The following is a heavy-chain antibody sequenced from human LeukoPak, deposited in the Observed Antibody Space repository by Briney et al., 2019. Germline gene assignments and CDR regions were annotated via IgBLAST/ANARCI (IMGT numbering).Heavy chain of an antibody. Sequence: ASVKVSCKASGYTFTSYGISWVRQAPGQGLEWMGWISAYNGNTNYAQKLQGRVTMTTDTSTSTAYMELRSLRSDDTAVYYCAXXXXXYDSSGYYDYWGQGTLVTVSS. J-gene: IGHJ4*02. D-gene: IGHD3-22*01. CDR1: GYTFTSYG. V-gene: IGHV1-18*01. CDR3: AXXXXXYDSSGYYDY. CDR2: ISAYNGNT.